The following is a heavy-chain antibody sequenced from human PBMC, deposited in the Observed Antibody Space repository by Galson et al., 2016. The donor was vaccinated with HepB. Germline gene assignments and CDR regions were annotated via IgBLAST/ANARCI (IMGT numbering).Heavy chain of an antibody. CDR3: AAARRARYLGL. D-gene: IGHD1-1*01. Sequence: LSLTRGVPGESVTSEYWWTRVRQSPGKGLEWIAEIRHSGSTTYNPSLKSRVAVSLDKSNKDFSLILYSVTGADTAVYFCAAARRARYLGLWGQGPLVTVSS. V-gene: IGHV4-4*01. J-gene: IGHJ5*02. CDR1: GESVTSEYW. CDR2: IRHSGST.